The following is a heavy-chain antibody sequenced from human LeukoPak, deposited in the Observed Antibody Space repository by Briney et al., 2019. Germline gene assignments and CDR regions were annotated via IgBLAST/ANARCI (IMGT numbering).Heavy chain of an antibody. Sequence: MPSETLSLTCAVYGGSFSGYYWSWIRQPPGKGLEWIGEINHSGSTNYNPSLKSRVTISVDTSKNQFSLKLSSVTAADTAVYYCARGNPYYSNYVYYYYGMDVWGQGTTVTVSS. V-gene: IGHV4-34*01. J-gene: IGHJ6*02. CDR1: GGSFSGYY. CDR2: INHSGST. D-gene: IGHD4-11*01. CDR3: ARGNPYYSNYVYYYYGMDV.